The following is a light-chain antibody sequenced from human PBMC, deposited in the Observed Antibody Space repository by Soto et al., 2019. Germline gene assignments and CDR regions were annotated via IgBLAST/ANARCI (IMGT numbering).Light chain of an antibody. J-gene: IGLJ1*01. Sequence: QSALTQPPSVSGAPGQRVTISCTGNSSNIGAGYDVHWYQQLPGTAPKLLIYGNSNRPSGVPDRFSGSKSATSASLAITGLQAEDEADYYCQSYDSSLSGYVFGTGTKVTVL. CDR3: QSYDSSLSGYV. V-gene: IGLV1-40*01. CDR1: SSNIGAGYD. CDR2: GNS.